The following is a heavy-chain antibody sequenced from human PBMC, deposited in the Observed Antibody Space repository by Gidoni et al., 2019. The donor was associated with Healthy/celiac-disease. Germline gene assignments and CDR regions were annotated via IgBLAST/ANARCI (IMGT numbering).Heavy chain of an antibody. V-gene: IGHV2-70*15. CDR2: IDWDDDK. Sequence: QVTLRESGPALVKPTQTLTLPCTFSGFSLSTSGMCVSWIRQPPGKALEWLARIDWDDDKYYSTSLKTRLTISKDTSKNQVVLTMTNMDPVDTATYYCARIAGIAAADYGMDVWGQGTTVTVSS. CDR1: GFSLSTSGMC. J-gene: IGHJ6*02. CDR3: ARIAGIAAADYGMDV. D-gene: IGHD6-13*01.